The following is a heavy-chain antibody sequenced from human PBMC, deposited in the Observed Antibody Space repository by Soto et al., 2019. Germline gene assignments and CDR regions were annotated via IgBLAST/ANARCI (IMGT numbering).Heavy chain of an antibody. CDR3: ATVIPATRYFAY. J-gene: IGHJ4*02. V-gene: IGHV4-30-2*01. CDR1: GGSIGNDDYS. CDR2: IYHSGTT. D-gene: IGHD2-15*01. Sequence: SETLSLTCTVSGGSIGNDDYSWSWVRQPPGKGLEWIGYIYHSGTTYYNPSLTSRVTISVDGSNNQFSLKLTSMTAADTAVYYCATVIPATRYFAYWGQGILVTVSS.